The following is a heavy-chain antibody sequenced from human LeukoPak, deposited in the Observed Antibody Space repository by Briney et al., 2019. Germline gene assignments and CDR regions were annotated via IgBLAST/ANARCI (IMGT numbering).Heavy chain of an antibody. V-gene: IGHV3-7*01. CDR2: IKQDGSEK. D-gene: IGHD5-18*01. CDR3: ARSLWPEDY. J-gene: IGHJ4*02. Sequence: GGSLRLSCAASGFTFNNYWMSWVRQAPGKGLEWVANIKQDGSEKNYVDSVKGRFTISRDNAKTSLYLQMNSLRAEDTAVYYCARSLWPEDYWGQGTLVTVS. CDR1: GFTFNNYW.